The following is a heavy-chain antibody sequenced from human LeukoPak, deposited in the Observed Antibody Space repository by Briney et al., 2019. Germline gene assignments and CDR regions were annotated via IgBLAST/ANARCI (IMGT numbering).Heavy chain of an antibody. Sequence: TLSLTCTVSGGSISSGGYYWSWIRQHPGKGLEWIGYIYYSGSTYYNPSLKSRVTISVDTSKNQFSLKLSSVTAADTAVYYCASEDTMVRGKIDYWGQGTLVTVSS. J-gene: IGHJ4*02. D-gene: IGHD3-10*01. CDR1: GGSISSGGYY. CDR3: ASEDTMVRGKIDY. V-gene: IGHV4-31*03. CDR2: IYYSGST.